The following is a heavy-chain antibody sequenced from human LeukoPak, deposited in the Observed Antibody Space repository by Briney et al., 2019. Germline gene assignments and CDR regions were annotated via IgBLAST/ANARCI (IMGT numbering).Heavy chain of an antibody. CDR3: ARRPITFGGVIPFDY. CDR1: GGSISSSSYY. D-gene: IGHD3-16*01. Sequence: PSETLSLTCTVSGGSISSSSYYWGWIRQPPGKGLEWIGSIYYSGSTYYNPSLKSRVTISVDTSKNQFSLKLSSVTAADTAVCYCARRPITFGGVIPFDYWGQGTLVTVSS. CDR2: IYYSGST. J-gene: IGHJ4*02. V-gene: IGHV4-39*01.